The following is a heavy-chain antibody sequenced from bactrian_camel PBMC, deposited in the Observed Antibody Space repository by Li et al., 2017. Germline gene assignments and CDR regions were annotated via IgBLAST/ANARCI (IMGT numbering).Heavy chain of an antibody. D-gene: IGHD2*01. J-gene: IGHJ4*01. Sequence: HVQLVESGGGSVQVGGSLRLSCEVSGYSYRGYCMGWFRQVPGKERERVAAIYSYYVTTYYADFVKGRFTISQDNAKNTLYLQMNSLKSDDTGMYYCAAEEENCRSSYLPVASGEYSYWGPGTQVTVS. CDR2: IYSYYVTT. V-gene: IGHV3S1*01. CDR1: GYSYRGYC. CDR3: AAEEENCRSSYLPVASGEYSY.